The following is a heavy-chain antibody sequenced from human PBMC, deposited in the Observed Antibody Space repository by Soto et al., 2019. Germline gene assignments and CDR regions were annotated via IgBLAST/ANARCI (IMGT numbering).Heavy chain of an antibody. V-gene: IGHV1-8*01. J-gene: IGHJ4*02. CDR1: GYTFTSYD. D-gene: IGHD3-9*01. Sequence: ASVKVSCKASGYTFTSYDINWVRQATGQGLEWMGWMNPNSGYTGYAQKFQGRVTMTRNTSISTAYMELSSLRSEDTAVYYCARGGQSYYDILTGYYYWGQGTLVTVAS. CDR3: ARGGQSYYDILTGYYY. CDR2: MNPNSGYT.